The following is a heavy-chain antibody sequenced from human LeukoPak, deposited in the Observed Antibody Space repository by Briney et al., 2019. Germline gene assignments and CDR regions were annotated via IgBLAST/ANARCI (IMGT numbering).Heavy chain of an antibody. CDR3: ARVKSQYYFDY. J-gene: IGHJ4*02. V-gene: IGHV3-53*04. Sequence: GGSLRLSCAVSGFPFSSYAMSWVRQAPGKGLEWVSVIYSGGSTYYADSVKGRFTISRHNSKNTLYLQMNSLRAEDTAVYYCARVKSQYYFDYWGQGTLVTVSS. CDR2: IYSGGST. CDR1: GFPFSSYA. D-gene: IGHD6-19*01.